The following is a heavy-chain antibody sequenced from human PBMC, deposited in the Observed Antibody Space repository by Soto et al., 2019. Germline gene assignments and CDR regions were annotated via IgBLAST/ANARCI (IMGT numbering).Heavy chain of an antibody. D-gene: IGHD6-25*01. Sequence: VGSLRLSCAASGFPLDNYGMRWVRQVPGRGLEWVANIRQDGSETNYVDSVKGRFTISRDNAKNSVYLQMNSLKDEDTGVYFCVIDRSPIAALLPATYLCYTGMDVCGQLTTVTVSS. J-gene: IGHJ6*02. CDR1: GFPLDNYG. CDR2: IRQDGSET. CDR3: VIDRSPIAALLPATYLCYTGMDV. V-gene: IGHV3-7*03.